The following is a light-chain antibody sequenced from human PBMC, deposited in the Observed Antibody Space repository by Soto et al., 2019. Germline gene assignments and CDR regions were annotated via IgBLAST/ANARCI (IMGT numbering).Light chain of an antibody. J-gene: IGKJ3*01. CDR1: ESVYINS. V-gene: IGKV3-20*01. CDR2: GAS. CDR3: QQYDASPFT. Sequence: EIVLTQSPGTLSLSPGARATLSCRASESVYINSLAWYQQKPGQAPRLLTYGASTRATAIPDGFSGSGSGTDFALTISRLEPEDFAMYYCQQYDASPFTFATGTKVDIK.